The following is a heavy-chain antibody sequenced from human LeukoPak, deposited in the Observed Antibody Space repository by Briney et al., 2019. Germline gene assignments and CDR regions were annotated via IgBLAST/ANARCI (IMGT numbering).Heavy chain of an antibody. J-gene: IGHJ4*02. Sequence: PGGSLRLSCAASGFTFNNAWMSWARQAPGKGLEWVGRIRSKTDGGTADYAAPVRGRFTISRDDSKNTVYLQMNRLKTEDTAVYYCTTFRSYWGQGTLVTVSS. CDR2: IRSKTDGGTA. CDR3: TTFRSY. V-gene: IGHV3-15*01. CDR1: GFTFNNAW.